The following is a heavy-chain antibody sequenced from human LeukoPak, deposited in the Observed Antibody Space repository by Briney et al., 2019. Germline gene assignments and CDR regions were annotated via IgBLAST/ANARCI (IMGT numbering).Heavy chain of an antibody. J-gene: IGHJ5*02. CDR3: ATLGGYCSSTSCSGYPHWFDP. CDR2: FDPEDGET. V-gene: IGHV1-24*01. D-gene: IGHD2-2*01. CDR1: GYTLTELS. Sequence: ASVKVSCKVSGYTLTELSMHWVRQAPGKGLEWMGGFDPEDGETIYAQKFQGRVTMTEDTSTDTAYMELSSLRSEDTAVYYCATLGGYCSSTSCSGYPHWFDPWGQGTLVTVSS.